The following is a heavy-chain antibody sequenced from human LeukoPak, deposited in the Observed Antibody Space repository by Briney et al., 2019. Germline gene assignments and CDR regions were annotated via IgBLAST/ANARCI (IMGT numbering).Heavy chain of an antibody. CDR2: ISSSGSTI. Sequence: GGSLRLSCAASGFTFSDYYMSWICQAPGKGLEWVSYISSSGSTIYYADSVKGRFTISRDNAKSSLFLQMNSLRAEDTAVYYCARDPTVERLTYYFYYMDVWGRGTTVTVSS. CDR3: ARDPTVERLTYYFYYMDV. J-gene: IGHJ6*03. CDR1: GFTFSDYY. D-gene: IGHD4-23*01. V-gene: IGHV3-11*01.